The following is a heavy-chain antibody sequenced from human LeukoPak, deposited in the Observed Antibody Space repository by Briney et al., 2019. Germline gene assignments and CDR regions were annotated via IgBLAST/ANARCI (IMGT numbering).Heavy chain of an antibody. J-gene: IGHJ6*04. CDR1: GYTFTGYY. CDR3: ARGIVSYRLDV. CDR2: INPNSGVT. D-gene: IGHD2/OR15-2a*01. V-gene: IGHV1-2*02. Sequence: ASVKVSCKASGYTFTGYYMHWVRQAPGQGLEWMGWINPNSGVTNYAQKLQGRVTMTRDTSISTAYMELSRLSSDDTAVFYCARGIVSYRLDVWGKGTTVTVSS.